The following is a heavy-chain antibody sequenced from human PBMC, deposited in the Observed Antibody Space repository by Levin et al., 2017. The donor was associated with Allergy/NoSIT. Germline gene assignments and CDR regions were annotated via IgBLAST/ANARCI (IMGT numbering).Heavy chain of an antibody. Sequence: PGGSLRLSCAASGFTVSSNYMSWVRQAPGKGLEWVSVTYSGGSTYYADSVKGRFTISRDNYKNTLNLQMNSLRVEDTAVYYCARDGTSWGMDVWGQGTTVTVSS. V-gene: IGHV3-53*01. CDR2: TYSGGST. CDR3: ARDGTSWGMDV. CDR1: GFTVSSNY. D-gene: IGHD1-1*01. J-gene: IGHJ6*02.